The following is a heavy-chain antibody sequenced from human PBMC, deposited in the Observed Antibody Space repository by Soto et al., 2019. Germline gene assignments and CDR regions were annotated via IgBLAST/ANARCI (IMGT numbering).Heavy chain of an antibody. J-gene: IGHJ4*02. CDR2: IYYSGST. CDR3: ARLPRKGGYSYGTDY. D-gene: IGHD5-18*01. V-gene: IGHV4-59*01. CDR1: GGPLSSYY. Sequence: SETPCLHRTVSGGPLSSYYLGWSRPPPGKGLELIGYIYYSGSTKYNPSLKSRVTISVDTSKNQFSLKLSSVTAADTAVYYCARLPRKGGYSYGTDYWGQGTLVTVSS.